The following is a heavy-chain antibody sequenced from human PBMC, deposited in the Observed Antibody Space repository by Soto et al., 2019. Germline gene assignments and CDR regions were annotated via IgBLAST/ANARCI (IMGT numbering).Heavy chain of an antibody. J-gene: IGHJ3*02. CDR1: GGSISSSSYY. CDR2: IYYSGST. Sequence: SETLSLTCTVSGGSISSSSYYWGWIRQPPGKGLEWIGSIYYSGSTYYNPSLKSRVTISVDTSKNQFSLKLSSVTAADTAVYYCARANEGAFDIWGQGTMVTVSS. CDR3: ARANEGAFDI. V-gene: IGHV4-39*01.